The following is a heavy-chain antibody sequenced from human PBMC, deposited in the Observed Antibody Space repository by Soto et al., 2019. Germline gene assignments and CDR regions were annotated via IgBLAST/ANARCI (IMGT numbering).Heavy chain of an antibody. CDR2: ISSSSSYT. CDR3: ARDLHSSSWYHWFDP. CDR1: GFTFSDYY. V-gene: IGHV3-11*06. J-gene: IGHJ5*02. Sequence: AGGSLRLSCAASGFTFSDYYMSWIRKAPGKGLEWVSYISSSSSYTNYADSVKGRFTISRDNAKNSLYLQMNSLRAEDTAVYYCARDLHSSSWYHWFDPWGQGTLVTVSS. D-gene: IGHD6-13*01.